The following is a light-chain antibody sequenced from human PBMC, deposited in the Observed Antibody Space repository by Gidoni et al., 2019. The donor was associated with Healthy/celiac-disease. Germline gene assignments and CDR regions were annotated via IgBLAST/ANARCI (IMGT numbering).Light chain of an antibody. V-gene: IGLV3-1*01. CDR3: QAWDSSILYV. CDR2: QDS. J-gene: IGLJ1*01. CDR1: KLGDKY. Sequence: SYALTHPPSVSVSPGQTASITCSGEKLGDKYACWYQQKPGQSPVLVIYQDSKRPSGIPERFSGSNSGNTATLTISGTQAMDEADYYCQAWDSSILYVFGTGTKVTVL.